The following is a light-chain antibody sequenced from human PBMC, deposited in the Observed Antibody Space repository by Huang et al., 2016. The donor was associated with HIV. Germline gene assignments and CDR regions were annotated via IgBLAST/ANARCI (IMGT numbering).Light chain of an antibody. CDR3: QQSFSVPRT. Sequence: DIQMTQSPPSLSASVGDRVTFTCRANQNITKSVNWYQQKRWKAPKLLIYTASTLESGVQSRFRGSVSGSSFTLNIVILQPEDFANYYCQQSFSVPRTFG. CDR1: QNITKS. CDR2: TAS. J-gene: IGKJ1*01. V-gene: IGKV1-39*01.